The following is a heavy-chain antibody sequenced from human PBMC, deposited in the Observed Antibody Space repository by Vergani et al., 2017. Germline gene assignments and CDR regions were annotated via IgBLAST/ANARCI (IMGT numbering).Heavy chain of an antibody. J-gene: IGHJ3*02. D-gene: IGHD6-19*01. Sequence: EVQLVESGGGLVQPGRSLRLSCAASGFTFDDYAMHWVRQAPGKGLEWVSGISWNSGSTGYADSVKGRFIISRDNAKNALYLQMNSLRAEDTAVYYCARENSSGWYGSLAAFDIWGQGTMVTVSS. CDR3: ARENSSGWYGSLAAFDI. CDR1: GFTFDDYA. V-gene: IGHV3-9*01. CDR2: ISWNSGST.